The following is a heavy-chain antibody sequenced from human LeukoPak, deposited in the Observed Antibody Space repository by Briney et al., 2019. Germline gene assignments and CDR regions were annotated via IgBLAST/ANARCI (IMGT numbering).Heavy chain of an antibody. CDR3: ARDLRGDVDIVATMAY. J-gene: IGHJ4*02. CDR2: ISAYNGNT. D-gene: IGHD5-12*01. CDR1: GYTFTSYG. Sequence: ASVKVSCKASGYTFTSYGISWVRQAPGQGLEWMGWISAYNGNTNYAQKLQGRVTMTTDTSTSTAYMELRSLRSDDTAVYYCARDLRGDVDIVATMAYWGQGTLVTVSS. V-gene: IGHV1-18*01.